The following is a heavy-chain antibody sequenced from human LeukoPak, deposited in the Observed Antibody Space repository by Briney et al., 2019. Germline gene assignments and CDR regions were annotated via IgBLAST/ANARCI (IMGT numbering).Heavy chain of an antibody. CDR3: ARVGPPTVTTLFYWYFDL. J-gene: IGHJ2*01. V-gene: IGHV4-4*07. Sequence: KTSETLSLTCTVSGGSISSYYWSWIRQPAGKGLEWIGRIYTSGSTNYNPSLKSRVTMSVDTSKNQFSLKLSSVTAADTAVYYCARVGPPTVTTLFYWYFDLWGRGTLVTVSS. CDR1: GGSISSYY. CDR2: IYTSGST. D-gene: IGHD4-11*01.